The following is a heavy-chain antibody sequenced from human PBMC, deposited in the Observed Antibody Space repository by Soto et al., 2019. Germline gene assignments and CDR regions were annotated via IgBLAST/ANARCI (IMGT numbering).Heavy chain of an antibody. V-gene: IGHV1-2*02. CDR3: AIRTGQLAIISEFDGDWFFEV. Sequence: QEQLVQSGAEVKKPGASLKVSCKASGYTFTDYYIHWVRQAPGQGLEWVGWINPDSGGTNLAQRFQGRVTTTSDTFINTAYMELSSLRSDDTAVYYCAIRTGQLAIISEFDGDWFFEVWGRGTLVTVSS. CDR1: GYTFTDYY. J-gene: IGHJ2*01. D-gene: IGHD2-2*01. CDR2: INPDSGGT.